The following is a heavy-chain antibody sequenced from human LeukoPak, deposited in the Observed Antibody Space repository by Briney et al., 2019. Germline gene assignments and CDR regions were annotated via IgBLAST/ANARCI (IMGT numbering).Heavy chain of an antibody. V-gene: IGHV3-74*01. D-gene: IGHD4-17*01. CDR3: ARASFVDYGDYDSNPSYGMDV. CDR1: GFTFSSNW. Sequence: PGGSLRLSCAASGFTFSSNWMHWVRQAPGKGLVWVSRIKGDGSSTSYADSVKGRFTISRDNAKNTLFLQMNSLRAEDTAVYYCARASFVDYGDYDSNPSYGMDVWGQGTTVTVSS. J-gene: IGHJ6*02. CDR2: IKGDGSST.